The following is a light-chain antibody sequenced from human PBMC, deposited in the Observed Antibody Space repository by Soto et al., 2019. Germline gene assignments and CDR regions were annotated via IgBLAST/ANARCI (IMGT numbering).Light chain of an antibody. Sequence: DIQMTQSPSSLSASVGDRVTITCQASQDISNYLNWYQQKPGKAPKLLIYDASYLETGVPSRFSGSGSGTDFTFTISSLQPEDIATYYCQQYDNLPLFTFGPGTKVDIK. CDR2: DAS. CDR1: QDISNY. J-gene: IGKJ3*01. CDR3: QQYDNLPLFT. V-gene: IGKV1-33*01.